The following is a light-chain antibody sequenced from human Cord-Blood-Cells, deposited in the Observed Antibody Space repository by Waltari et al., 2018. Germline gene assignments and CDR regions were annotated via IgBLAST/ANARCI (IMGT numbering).Light chain of an antibody. J-gene: IGKJ2*03. V-gene: IGKV2-28*01. CDR1: QSLLHRNGYNY. CDR2: LGS. CDR3: MQALQTPYS. Sequence: DIVMTQSPLSLPVTPGEPAYNPCMSSQSLLHRNGYNYLDWYLQKPGQSPPLLIYLGSNRASGVPYRFSGSGSGTDFTLKISRVEADDVGVYYCMQALQTPYSFGQGTKLEIK.